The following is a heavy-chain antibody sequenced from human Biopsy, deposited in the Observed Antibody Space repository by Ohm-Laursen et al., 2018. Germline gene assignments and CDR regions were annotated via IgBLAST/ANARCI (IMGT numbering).Heavy chain of an antibody. D-gene: IGHD2/OR15-2a*01. Sequence: GASVKVSCKASGVTFDTYAFGWVRRAPGQGLEWMGGRIPYFNTIYYARNFQDRAVITADRSARTTDMQLSGLRPDDTAVYYCVGGQRGPPIGVTVPGDAFDLWGPGTMVTVSP. V-gene: IGHV1-69*13. CDR2: RIPYFNTI. J-gene: IGHJ3*01. CDR3: VGGQRGPPIGVTVPGDAFDL. CDR1: GVTFDTYA.